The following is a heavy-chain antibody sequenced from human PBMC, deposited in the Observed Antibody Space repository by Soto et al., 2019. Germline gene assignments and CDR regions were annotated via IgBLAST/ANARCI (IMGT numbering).Heavy chain of an antibody. CDR3: ARGYDFWRDPYYMDV. CDR1: GYTFTSYG. Sequence: ASVKVSCKASGYTFTSYGISWVRQAPGQGLEWMGWISAYNGNTNYAQKLQGRVTMTTDTSTSTAYMELRSLRSDDTAVYYCARGYDFWRDPYYMDVWGKGTTVTVSS. D-gene: IGHD3-3*01. V-gene: IGHV1-18*01. J-gene: IGHJ6*03. CDR2: ISAYNGNT.